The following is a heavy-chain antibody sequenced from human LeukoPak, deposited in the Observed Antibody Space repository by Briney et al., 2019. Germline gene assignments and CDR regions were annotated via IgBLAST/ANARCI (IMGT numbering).Heavy chain of an antibody. Sequence: KRGESLKISCKGSGYSFTSYWIGWVRQMPEKGLEWMGIIYPGDSGTRYSPSFQGQVTISADKSISTAYLQWSSLKASDTAMYYCARRPLYDSSGYQEYFDYWGQGTLVTVSS. V-gene: IGHV5-51*01. CDR3: ARRPLYDSSGYQEYFDY. J-gene: IGHJ4*02. CDR1: GYSFTSYW. D-gene: IGHD3-22*01. CDR2: IYPGDSGT.